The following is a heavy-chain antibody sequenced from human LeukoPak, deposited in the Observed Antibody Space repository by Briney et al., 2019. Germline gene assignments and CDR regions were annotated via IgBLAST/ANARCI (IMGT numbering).Heavy chain of an antibody. V-gene: IGHV1-69*05. CDR3: ASDSAANYYYYMDV. J-gene: IGHJ6*03. D-gene: IGHD2-15*01. Sequence: SVTVSCKASGGTFSSYAISWVRQAPGQGLEWMGGIIPIFGTANYAQKFQGRVTITTDESTSTAYMELSSLRSEDTAVYYCASDSAANYYYYMDVWGKGTTVTVSS. CDR1: GGTFSSYA. CDR2: IIPIFGTA.